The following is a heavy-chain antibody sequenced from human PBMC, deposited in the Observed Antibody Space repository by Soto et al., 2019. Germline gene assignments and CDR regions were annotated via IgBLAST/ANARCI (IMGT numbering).Heavy chain of an antibody. V-gene: IGHV3-9*01. CDR1: GFTFDDYA. Sequence: EVQLVESGGGSVQPGRSLRLSCAASGFTFDDYAMHWVRQAPGKGLEWVSGISWNSGSIAYADSVKGRFTISRDNAKNSLYLQRNSLRAEDTALYYCAKDSSRYNRNDGWNNWFDPWGQGTLVTVAS. J-gene: IGHJ5*02. D-gene: IGHD1-1*01. CDR2: ISWNSGSI. CDR3: AKDSSRYNRNDGWNNWFDP.